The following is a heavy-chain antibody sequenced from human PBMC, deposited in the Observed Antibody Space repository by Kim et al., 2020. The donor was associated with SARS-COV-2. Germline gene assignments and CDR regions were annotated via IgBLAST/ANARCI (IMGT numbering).Heavy chain of an antibody. J-gene: IGHJ6*02. CDR3: ARGNSGWYGMYYYYGMDV. CDR2: IYYSGST. Sequence: SETLSLTCTVSGGSISSYYWSWIRQPPGKGLEWIGYIYYSGSTNYNPSLKSRVTISVDTFKNQFSLKLSSVTAADTAVYYCARGNSGWYGMYYYYGMDVWGQGTTVTVSS. CDR1: GGSISSYY. D-gene: IGHD6-19*01. V-gene: IGHV4-59*01.